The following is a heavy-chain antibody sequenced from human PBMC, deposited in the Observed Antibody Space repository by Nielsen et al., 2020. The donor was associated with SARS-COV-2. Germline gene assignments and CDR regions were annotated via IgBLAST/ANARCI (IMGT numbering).Heavy chain of an antibody. V-gene: IGHV3-48*04. CDR2: ISSSSSTI. CDR3: ARDHGGPGDYFDY. J-gene: IGHJ4*02. CDR1: GFTFSSYS. D-gene: IGHD4-23*01. Sequence: GESLKISCAASGFTFSSYSMNWVRQAPGKGLEWVSYISSSSSTIYYADSVKGRFTISRDNTKNSLYLQMNSLRAEDTAVYYCARDHGGPGDYFDYWGQGTLVTVSS.